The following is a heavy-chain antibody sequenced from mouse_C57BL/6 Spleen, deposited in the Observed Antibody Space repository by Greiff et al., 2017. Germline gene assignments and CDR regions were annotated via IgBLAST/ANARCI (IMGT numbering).Heavy chain of an antibody. CDR3: SRYYYGSSPYAMDY. Sequence: VKLQQPGAELVKPGASVKMSCKASGYTFTSYWITWVKQRPGQGLEWIGDIYPGSGSTNYNEKFKSKATLTVDTSSSTAYMQLSRLTSEDSAVYYWSRYYYGSSPYAMDYWGQGTSVTGSS. D-gene: IGHD1-1*01. CDR1: GYTFTSYW. V-gene: IGHV1-55*01. CDR2: IYPGSGST. J-gene: IGHJ4*01.